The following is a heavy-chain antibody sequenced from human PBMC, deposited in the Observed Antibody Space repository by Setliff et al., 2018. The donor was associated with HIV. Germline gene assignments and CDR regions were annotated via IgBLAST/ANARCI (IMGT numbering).Heavy chain of an antibody. D-gene: IGHD6-19*01. V-gene: IGHV5-51*01. J-gene: IGHJ3*02. CDR3: ARHRGDSSGWYPRI. Sequence: GEYLELSCKGSGYSFTSYWIGWVRQMPGKGLEWMGIIYPGDSGTRYSPSFQGQVTISADKSISTAYLQWSSLKASDTAMYYGARHRGDSSGWYPRIWGQGTMVTVSS. CDR2: IYPGDSGT. CDR1: GYSFTSYW.